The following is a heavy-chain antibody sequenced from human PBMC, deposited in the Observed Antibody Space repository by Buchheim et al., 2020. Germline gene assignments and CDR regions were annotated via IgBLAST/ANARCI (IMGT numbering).Heavy chain of an antibody. CDR3: VRGYDT. J-gene: IGHJ5*02. V-gene: IGHV3-74*01. Sequence: EVQLVESGGGLVQPGGSLRLSCAGSGFIFSSHWMHWVRQAPGKGLMWVSGINSDGSFTTYADSVKGRFTISRDNAKTTLYLQMNSLRAEDTAVYYCVRGYDTWGQGTL. D-gene: IGHD3-9*01. CDR2: INSDGSFT. CDR1: GFIFSSHW.